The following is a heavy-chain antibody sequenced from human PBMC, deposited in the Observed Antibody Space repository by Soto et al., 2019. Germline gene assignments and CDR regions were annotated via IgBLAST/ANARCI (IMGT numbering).Heavy chain of an antibody. CDR1: TSNLKNYA. Sequence: GGSLRLSCVDSTSNLKNYAMAWVRQAPGKGLEWVSALTDTGGSTYYAASVKGRFTISRDNSRNTLFLQMDRLRVDDTAVYYRAKIKGAITFLHFDTWGQGTLVTVSS. CDR3: AKIKGAITFLHFDT. CDR2: LTDTGGST. J-gene: IGHJ4*02. D-gene: IGHD3-16*01. V-gene: IGHV3-23*01.